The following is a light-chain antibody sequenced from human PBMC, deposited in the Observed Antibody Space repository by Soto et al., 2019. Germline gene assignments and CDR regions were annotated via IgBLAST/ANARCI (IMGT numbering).Light chain of an antibody. Sequence: QSALTQPASVSGSPGQSITISCTGSSSDVGGYNYVSWYQQHPGKAPKLMIYDVSYRPSGVSNRLSGSKSGNTASLTISGRQAEDEADYYCTSYTSSSTLEVFGGGTKLTVL. CDR2: DVS. V-gene: IGLV2-14*01. J-gene: IGLJ2*01. CDR1: SSDVGGYNY. CDR3: TSYTSSSTLEV.